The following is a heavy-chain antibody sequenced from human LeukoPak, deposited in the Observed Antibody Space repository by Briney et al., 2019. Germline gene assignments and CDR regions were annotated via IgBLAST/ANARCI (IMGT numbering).Heavy chain of an antibody. J-gene: IGHJ4*02. Sequence: SETLSLTCTVSGGSISSYYWSWIRQPPGKGLEWIGYIYYSGSTYYNPSLKSRVTISVDTSKNQFSLKLSSVTAADTAVYYCARPTAGYYDISHSRHYYFDYWGQGTLVTVSS. D-gene: IGHD3-9*01. CDR2: IYYSGST. CDR3: ARPTAGYYDISHSRHYYFDY. V-gene: IGHV4-59*04. CDR1: GGSISSYY.